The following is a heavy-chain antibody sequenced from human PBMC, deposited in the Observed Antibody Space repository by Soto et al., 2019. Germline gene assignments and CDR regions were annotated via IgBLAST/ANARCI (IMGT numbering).Heavy chain of an antibody. V-gene: IGHV4-30-4*01. CDR2: IYYSGST. CDR3: ARERVWLYTNGRNYFDY. Sequence: PSETLSLTCTVSGGSISSGDYYWSWIRQPPGKGLEWIGYIYYSGSTYYNPSLKSRVTISVDTSKNQFSLKLSSVTAADTAVYYCARERVWLYTNGRNYFDYWGQGTLVTVSS. D-gene: IGHD3-9*01. CDR1: GGSISSGDYY. J-gene: IGHJ4*02.